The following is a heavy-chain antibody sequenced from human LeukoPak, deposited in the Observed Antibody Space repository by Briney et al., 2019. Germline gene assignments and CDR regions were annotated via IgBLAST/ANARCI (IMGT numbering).Heavy chain of an antibody. J-gene: IGHJ6*02. CDR1: GFTFRSYS. CDR2: ISWNSGSI. Sequence: GGSLRLSCAASGFTFRSYSMTWVRQAPGKGLEWVSGISWNSGSIGYADSVKGRFTISRDNAKNSLYLQMNSLRAEDTALYYCAKDAYDFWSGYLTDYYYYGMDVWGQGTTVTVSS. D-gene: IGHD3-3*01. CDR3: AKDAYDFWSGYLTDYYYYGMDV. V-gene: IGHV3-9*01.